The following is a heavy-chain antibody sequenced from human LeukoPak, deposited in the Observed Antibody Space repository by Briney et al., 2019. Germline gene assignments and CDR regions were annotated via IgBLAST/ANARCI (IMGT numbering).Heavy chain of an antibody. Sequence: PSETLSLTCTVSGGSISSYYWSWIGQPPGKGLEWTGYIYYSGSTNYNPSLKSRVTISVDTSKNQFSLKLSSVTAADTAIYYCARAVSGRFDYWGQGTLVTVSS. CDR2: IYYSGST. J-gene: IGHJ4*02. D-gene: IGHD6-19*01. CDR3: ARAVSGRFDY. CDR1: GGSISSYY. V-gene: IGHV4-59*08.